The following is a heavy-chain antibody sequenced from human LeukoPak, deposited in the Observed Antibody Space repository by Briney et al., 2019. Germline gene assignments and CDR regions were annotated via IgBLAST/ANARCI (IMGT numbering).Heavy chain of an antibody. V-gene: IGHV4-39*01. CDR1: GGSISSSHYY. J-gene: IGHJ6*03. CDR2: IYYSGTT. Sequence: SETLSLTCTVSGGSISSSHYYWGWIRQPPGKGLEWIGTIYYSGTTYYNPSLESRVTMSEDTSKNQVSLTLRSVTATDTAVYYCARQISDYYYYYIDVWGKGTTVTVSS. CDR3: ARQISDYYYYYIDV. D-gene: IGHD3-3*01.